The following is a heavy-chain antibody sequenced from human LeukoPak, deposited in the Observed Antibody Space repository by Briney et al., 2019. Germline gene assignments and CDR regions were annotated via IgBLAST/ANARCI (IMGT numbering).Heavy chain of an antibody. CDR3: ARGRWYYDFWRELLVGMDV. D-gene: IGHD3-3*01. J-gene: IGHJ6*02. V-gene: IGHV1-8*01. Sequence: ASVKVSCKASGYTFTSYDINWVRQATGQGLEWMGWMNPNSGNTGYAQKFQGRVTMTRNTSISTAYMELSSLRSEDTAVYYCARGRWYYDFWRELLVGMDVWGQGTTVTVSS. CDR2: MNPNSGNT. CDR1: GYTFTSYD.